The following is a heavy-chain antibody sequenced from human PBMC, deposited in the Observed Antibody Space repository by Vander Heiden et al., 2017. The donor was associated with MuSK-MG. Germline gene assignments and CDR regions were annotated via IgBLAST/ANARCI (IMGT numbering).Heavy chain of an antibody. Sequence: QVQLQESGPGLVKSSETLSLTCAVSGYSISSGYYWGWIRQPPGKGLEWIGSIYRSGSTYYNPSLKSRVTISADTSKNQFSLKLSSVTAADTAVYFCARRGGDCSGGSCSGDYWGQGTLVTVSS. CDR2: IYRSGST. D-gene: IGHD2-15*01. CDR3: ARRGGDCSGGSCSGDY. V-gene: IGHV4-38-2*01. J-gene: IGHJ4*02. CDR1: GYSISSGYY.